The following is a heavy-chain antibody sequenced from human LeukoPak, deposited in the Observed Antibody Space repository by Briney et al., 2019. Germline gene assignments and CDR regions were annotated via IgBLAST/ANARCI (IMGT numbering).Heavy chain of an antibody. Sequence: ASVKVSCKASGYTFTGYYMHWVRQAPGQGLEWMGWINPNSGGTNYAQKFQGRVTMTRDTSISTAYMELSRLRSDDTAVYYCARDAVLRYFDWLPFPGYWGQGTLVTVSS. CDR1: GYTFTGYY. V-gene: IGHV1-2*02. CDR2: INPNSGGT. D-gene: IGHD3-9*01. J-gene: IGHJ4*02. CDR3: ARDAVLRYFDWLPFPGY.